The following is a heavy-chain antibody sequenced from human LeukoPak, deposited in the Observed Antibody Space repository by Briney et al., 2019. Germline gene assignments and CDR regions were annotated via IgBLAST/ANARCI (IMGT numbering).Heavy chain of an antibody. V-gene: IGHV3-11*01. CDR3: AKASGSYWVGYYFDY. CDR2: ISSSGSNI. Sequence: GGSLRLSCVASGFTFSDYYMSWIRQAPGKGLEWVSYISSSGSNIYYADSVKGRFTISRDNAKNSLYLQMNSLRAEDMALYYCAKASGSYWVGYYFDYWGQGTLVTVSS. CDR1: GFTFSDYY. D-gene: IGHD1-26*01. J-gene: IGHJ4*02.